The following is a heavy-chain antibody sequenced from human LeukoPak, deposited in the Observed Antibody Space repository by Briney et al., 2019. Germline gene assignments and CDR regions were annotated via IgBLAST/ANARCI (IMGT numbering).Heavy chain of an antibody. CDR2: INPNIVVT. CDR3: ARVVVGAVVFAY. Sequence: ASVKVSCKASGYTFTDYFIHWVRQAPGQGLEWMGWINPNIVVTNYEQKFQGRITMTRDWSISTAYMELTRLRSDDTPFFYCARVVVGAVVFAYWGQGALVTVSS. D-gene: IGHD1-26*01. J-gene: IGHJ4*02. V-gene: IGHV1-2*02. CDR1: GYTFTDYF.